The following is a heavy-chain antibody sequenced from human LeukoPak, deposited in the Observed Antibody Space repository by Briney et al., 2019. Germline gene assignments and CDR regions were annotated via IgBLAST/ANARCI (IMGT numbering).Heavy chain of an antibody. CDR1: GYTFTRYG. V-gene: IGHV1-18*01. J-gene: IGHJ4*02. CDR3: ARSGRGTYYYFDL. CDR2: ISGYNGNT. Sequence: GASVKVSCKASGYTFTRYGISWVRQAPGQGLEWMGWISGYNGNTNYAQKFQDRVSMTADTSTSTAYMEVRSLRSDDTAVYYCARSGRGTYYYFDLWGQGTLVTVSS. D-gene: IGHD1-26*01.